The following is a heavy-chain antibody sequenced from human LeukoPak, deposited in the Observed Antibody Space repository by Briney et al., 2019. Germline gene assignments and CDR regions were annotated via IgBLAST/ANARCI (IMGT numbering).Heavy chain of an antibody. CDR2: INHSGST. CDR3: ARGLIYYYDSSGYYPY. CDR1: GGSFSGYY. V-gene: IGHV4-34*01. Sequence: SETLSLTCAVYGGSFSGYYWSWIRQPPEKGLEWIGEINHSGSTNYNPSLKSRVTISVDTSKNQFSLKLSSVTAADTAVYYCARGLIYYYDSSGYYPYWGQGTLVTVSS. D-gene: IGHD3-22*01. J-gene: IGHJ4*02.